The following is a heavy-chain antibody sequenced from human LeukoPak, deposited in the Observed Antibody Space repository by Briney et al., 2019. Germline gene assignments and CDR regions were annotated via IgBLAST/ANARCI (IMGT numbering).Heavy chain of an antibody. CDR1: GFSFSSYE. D-gene: IGHD3-22*01. CDR3: ARDYDSSGYYYHDDAFDI. V-gene: IGHV3-48*03. Sequence: GGSLRLSCAASGFSFSSYEMNWVRQAPGKGREWVTYISSSGSTIYYADSVKGRFTISRDNAKNSLYLQMNSLRAEDTAVYYCARDYDSSGYYYHDDAFDIWGQGTMVTVSS. CDR2: ISSSGSTI. J-gene: IGHJ3*02.